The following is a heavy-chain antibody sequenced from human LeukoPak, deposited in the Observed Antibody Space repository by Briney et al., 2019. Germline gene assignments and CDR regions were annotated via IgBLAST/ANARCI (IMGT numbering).Heavy chain of an antibody. J-gene: IGHJ4*02. D-gene: IGHD1-26*01. CDR3: ARRRYSGSSQHFDY. CDR2: INQDGSEK. CDR1: GFTFSSYW. Sequence: PGGSLRLSCAASGFTFSSYWMSWVRQAPGKGLEWVANINQDGSEKYYVDSVKGRFTISRDNAKNSLYLQMNSLRAEDTAVYYCARRRYSGSSQHFDYWGQGTLVTVSS. V-gene: IGHV3-7*01.